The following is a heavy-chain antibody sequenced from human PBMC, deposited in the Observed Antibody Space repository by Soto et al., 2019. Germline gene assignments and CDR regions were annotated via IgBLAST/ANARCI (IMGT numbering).Heavy chain of an antibody. J-gene: IGHJ6*04. D-gene: IGHD1-26*01. CDR1: GFTSGT. CDR2: ISASSGKI. Sequence: EVLLLESGGGLVQPGGSLRLSCAASGFTSGTTWVRQTPGRGLEWVSGISASSGKIFYAESVRGRFTISKDNSKNTLYLQMDSLRDDDPAIYFCTQWDGYEDVWGKGTKVIVSS. CDR3: TQWDGYEDV. V-gene: IGHV3-23*01.